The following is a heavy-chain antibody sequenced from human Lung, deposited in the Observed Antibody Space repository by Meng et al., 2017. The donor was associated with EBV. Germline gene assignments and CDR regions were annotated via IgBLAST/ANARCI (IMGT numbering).Heavy chain of an antibody. D-gene: IGHD5-24*01. CDR2: INAGNGNT. Sequence: QVQLVQSGAEVKKPXXSVRVXCKASGYTFTNYAIHWVRQAPGQRLEWMGWINAGNGNTKYSQKFQGRVTITRDTSASTAYMELSSLRSEDTAVFYCAVGPDGYNYWGFDDWGQGTLVTVSS. J-gene: IGHJ4*02. CDR3: AVGPDGYNYWGFDD. CDR1: GYTFTNYA. V-gene: IGHV1-3*01.